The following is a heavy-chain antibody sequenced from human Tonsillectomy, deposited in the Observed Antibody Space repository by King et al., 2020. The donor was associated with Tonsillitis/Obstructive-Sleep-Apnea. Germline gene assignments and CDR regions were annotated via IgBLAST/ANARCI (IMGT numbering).Heavy chain of an antibody. CDR2: ISPYNGNT. D-gene: IGHD2-2*01. V-gene: IGHV1-18*01. CDR3: ARGFCSSTRCYGEGRDWVDP. CDR1: GYTFSSYG. J-gene: IGHJ5*02. Sequence: VQLVESGVDVKKPGASVRVSCKASGYTFSSYGIYWVRQAPGQGLEWMGWISPYNGNTNYAQKFQGEVTMTTDTSTSTAYMELRSLRSDDTAVYYCARGFCSSTRCYGEGRDWVDPWGQGTLVTVSS.